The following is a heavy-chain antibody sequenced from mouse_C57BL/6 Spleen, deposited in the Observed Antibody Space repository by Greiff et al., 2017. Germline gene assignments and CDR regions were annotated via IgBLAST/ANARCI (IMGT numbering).Heavy chain of an antibody. Sequence: LKESGPELVKPGASVKISCKASGYAFSSSWMNWVKQRPGKGLEWIGRIYPGDGDTNYNGKFKGKATLTADKSSSTAYMQLSSLTSEDSAVYFCARPYYSNYVDFDYWGQGTTLTVSS. V-gene: IGHV1-82*01. J-gene: IGHJ2*01. CDR2: IYPGDGDT. D-gene: IGHD2-5*01. CDR3: ARPYYSNYVDFDY. CDR1: GYAFSSSW.